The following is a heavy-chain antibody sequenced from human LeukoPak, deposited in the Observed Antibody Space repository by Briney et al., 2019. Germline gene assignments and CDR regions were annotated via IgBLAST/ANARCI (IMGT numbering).Heavy chain of an antibody. CDR3: ARDHRYAFDN. CDR2: VGIDSGNT. V-gene: IGHV3-48*04. D-gene: IGHD5-12*01. CDR1: GFAFSDYS. Sequence: GGSLRLTCAASGFAFSDYSMNWVRQAPGKGLEWISYVGIDSGNTKYADSVKGRFTISGDSAKNSVFLQMNSLRVEDTAVYYCARDHRYAFDNWGQGTLVTVSS. J-gene: IGHJ4*02.